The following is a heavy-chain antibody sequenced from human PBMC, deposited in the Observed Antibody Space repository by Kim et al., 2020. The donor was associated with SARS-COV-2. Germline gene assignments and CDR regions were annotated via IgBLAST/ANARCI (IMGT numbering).Heavy chain of an antibody. V-gene: IGHV3-30-3*01. CDR3: ARDPWSRLRGLTYSYDGMDV. D-gene: IGHD3-10*01. CDR1: GFTFSSCA. J-gene: IGHJ6*02. Sequence: WGSLRLSCAASGFTFSSCAIHWVRQAPGKGLEWVAVISYDGSNKNYADSVKGRFTISRDNSKNTLYLQMNSLRAADTALYYFARDPWSRLRGLTYSYDGMDVWGQGTTVTVSS. CDR2: ISYDGSNK.